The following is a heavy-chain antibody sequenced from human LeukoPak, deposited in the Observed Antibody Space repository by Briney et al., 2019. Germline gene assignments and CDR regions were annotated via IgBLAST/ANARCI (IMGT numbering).Heavy chain of an antibody. J-gene: IGHJ4*02. CDR2: IGSSGATT. V-gene: IGHV3-23*01. CDR1: GFTFSSYG. CDR3: AEVRPGAGTTD. Sequence: GGSLRLSCAASGFTFSSYGMSWVRQAPGKGLEWVSSIGSSGATTYYTDSVRGRFTISRDNSKNTVYLQMNSLRVEDTAVYYCAEVRPGAGTTDWGQGTLVTVSS. D-gene: IGHD1-7*01.